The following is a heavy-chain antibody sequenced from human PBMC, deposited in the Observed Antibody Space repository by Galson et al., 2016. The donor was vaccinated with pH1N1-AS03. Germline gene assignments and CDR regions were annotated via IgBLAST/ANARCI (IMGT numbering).Heavy chain of an antibody. CDR1: GFRLTSIA. J-gene: IGHJ4*02. V-gene: IGHV3-23*01. CDR2: VVTSGDT. Sequence: SLRLSCAASGFRLTSIAMTWVRQAPGKGLEWVSGVVTSGDTYFADSVKGRSSISRDDSKNTMYLQMDSLGVEDTAIHYCAKDRVYDDSQWVFDYWGQGNPVTVSS. CDR3: AKDRVYDDSQWVFDY. D-gene: IGHD5/OR15-5a*01.